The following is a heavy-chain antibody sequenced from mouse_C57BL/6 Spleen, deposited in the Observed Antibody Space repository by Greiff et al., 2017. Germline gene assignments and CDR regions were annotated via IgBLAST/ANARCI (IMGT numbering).Heavy chain of an antibody. V-gene: IGHV5-4*01. CDR3: ARLPFQDYTSSVVYFDY. D-gene: IGHD2-13*01. Sequence: EVQGVESGGGLVKPGGSLKFSCAASGFTFSSYAMSWVRQTPEKRLEWVATISDGGSYTYYPDNVKGRFTISRDNAKNTLYLQMSHLKSEDTAMYYCARLPFQDYTSSVVYFDYWGQSTTLTVSS. CDR2: ISDGGSYT. J-gene: IGHJ2*01. CDR1: GFTFSSYA.